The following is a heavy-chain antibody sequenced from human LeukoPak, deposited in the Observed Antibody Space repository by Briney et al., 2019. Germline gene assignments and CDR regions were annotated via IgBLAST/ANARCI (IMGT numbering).Heavy chain of an antibody. J-gene: IGHJ4*02. CDR2: ISYDGSNK. V-gene: IGHV3-30*18. CDR1: GFTFSSYG. CDR3: AKGWQWLSSF. Sequence: PGGSLRLSCAASGFTFSSYGMHWVRQAPGKGLEWVAVISYDGSNKYYADSEKGRFTISRDNSKNTLYLQMNSLRAEDTAVYYCAKGWQWLSSFWGQGTLVTVSS. D-gene: IGHD6-19*01.